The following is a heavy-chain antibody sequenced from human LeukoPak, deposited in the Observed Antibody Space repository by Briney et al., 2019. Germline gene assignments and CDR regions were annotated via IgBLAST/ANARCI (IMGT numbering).Heavy chain of an antibody. CDR1: GGSFSGYY. Sequence: SETLSLTCAVYGGSFSGYYWSWIRQPPGKGLEWIGEINHSGSTNYNPSLKSRVTMSLDTSKNQFSLKLNSVTAADTAVYFCARAGSDSYFYYLDVWGKGTTVAVSS. CDR3: ARAGSDSYFYYLDV. J-gene: IGHJ6*03. CDR2: INHSGST. V-gene: IGHV4-34*01.